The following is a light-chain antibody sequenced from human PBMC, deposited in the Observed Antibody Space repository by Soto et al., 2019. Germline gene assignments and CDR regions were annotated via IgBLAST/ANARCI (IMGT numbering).Light chain of an antibody. Sequence: QSARTQPASVSGSPGQSITDSCTGTSSDVGGYNYVSWYQQHPGKAPKLMIYEVSNRPSGVSNRFSGSKSGNTASLTISGLQAEDEADYYCSSYTSSSIDYVFGTETKLTVL. V-gene: IGLV2-14*01. CDR1: SSDVGGYNY. J-gene: IGLJ1*01. CDR3: SSYTSSSIDYV. CDR2: EVS.